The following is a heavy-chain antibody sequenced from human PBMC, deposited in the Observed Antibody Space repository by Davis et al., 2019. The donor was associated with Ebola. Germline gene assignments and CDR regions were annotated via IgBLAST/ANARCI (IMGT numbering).Heavy chain of an antibody. CDR1: GYTFITYY. CDR2: INPSGGST. J-gene: IGHJ6*04. CDR3: ARETGDGGGMDV. D-gene: IGHD7-27*01. V-gene: IGHV1-46*01. Sequence: ASVKVSCKASGYTFITYYIHWVRQAPGHGLEWMGIINPSGGSTTYAQKFQGRDTMTRDTSTSTVYMELSSLRSEDTAGYYCARETGDGGGMDVWGKGTTVTVSS.